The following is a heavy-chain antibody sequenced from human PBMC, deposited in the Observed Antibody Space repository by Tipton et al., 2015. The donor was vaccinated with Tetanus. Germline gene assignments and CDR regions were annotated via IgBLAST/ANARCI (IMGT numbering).Heavy chain of an antibody. J-gene: IGHJ4*02. CDR2: IWYDGSNK. CDR3: ARVASGYDDY. D-gene: IGHD5-12*01. CDR1: GFTFSSYA. V-gene: IGHV3-33*08. Sequence: SLRLSCAASGFTFSSYAMSWVRQAPGKGLEWVAVIWYDGSNKYYADSVKGRFTISRDNSKNSLYLQMNSLRAEDTAVYYCARVASGYDDYWGQGTLVTVSS.